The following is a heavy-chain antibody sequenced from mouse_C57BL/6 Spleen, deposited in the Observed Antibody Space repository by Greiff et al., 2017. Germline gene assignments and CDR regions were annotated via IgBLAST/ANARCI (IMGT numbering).Heavy chain of an antibody. D-gene: IGHD2-13*01. CDR1: GYTFTSSW. CDR2: ITPSSGYT. CDR3: ARGDSPYFDY. J-gene: IGHJ2*01. Sequence: VQLQQSGAELAKPGASVKLSCKASGYTFTSSWMHWVKQRPGQGLEWIGYITPSSGYTKYNPKFKAKATLTADKSSSTAYMQLSSLTYEDSAVYYCARGDSPYFDYWGQGTTLTVSS. V-gene: IGHV1-7*01.